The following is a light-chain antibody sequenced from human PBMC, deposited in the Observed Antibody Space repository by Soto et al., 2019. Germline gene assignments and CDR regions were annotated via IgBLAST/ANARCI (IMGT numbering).Light chain of an antibody. CDR3: QQSYSTPYT. CDR1: QSISRC. Sequence: DIRIKQSPSSMSASVGDRGTITCWASQSISRCLNWFQQKPGKAPKLLIYAASTLQSGVPSRFSGSGSGTDFTLTISSLQPEDFATYYCQQSYSTPYTFGQGTKLEIK. CDR2: AAS. J-gene: IGKJ2*01. V-gene: IGKV1-39*01.